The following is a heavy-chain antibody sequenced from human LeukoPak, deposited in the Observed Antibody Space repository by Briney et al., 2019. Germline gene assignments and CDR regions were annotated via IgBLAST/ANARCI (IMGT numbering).Heavy chain of an antibody. CDR2: ISAYNGNT. Sequence: ASVTVSCKASGYTFTSYGISWVRQAPGQGLEWMGWISAYNGNTNYAQKLQGRVTMTTDTSTSTAYMELRSLRSDDTAVYYCARDSSSWYYRPIDYWGQGTLVPVPS. CDR1: GYTFTSYG. V-gene: IGHV1-18*01. J-gene: IGHJ4*02. D-gene: IGHD6-13*01. CDR3: ARDSSSWYYRPIDY.